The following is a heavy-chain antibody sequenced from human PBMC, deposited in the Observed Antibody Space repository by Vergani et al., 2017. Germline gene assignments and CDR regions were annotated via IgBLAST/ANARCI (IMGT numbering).Heavy chain of an antibody. V-gene: IGHV3-33*01. CDR1: GFTFNQYG. Sequence: QVQLVESGGGVVQPGRSLRLFCAAYGFTFNQYGMHWVRQAPGKGLEWVAVTWYEGNNKQYADSVKGRFTISRDNSKSTMYLQMNSLRDEDTGVYYCARDLRLLYNRFDPWGQGTLVTVSS. D-gene: IGHD1-14*01. CDR3: ARDLRLLYNRFDP. J-gene: IGHJ5*02. CDR2: TWYEGNNK.